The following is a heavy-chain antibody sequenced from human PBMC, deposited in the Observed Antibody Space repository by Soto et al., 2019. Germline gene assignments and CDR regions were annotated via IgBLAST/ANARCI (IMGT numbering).Heavy chain of an antibody. CDR3: ARSQPIAAAGYYYYYGLDV. D-gene: IGHD6-13*01. J-gene: IGHJ6*02. V-gene: IGHV5-10-1*01. CDR2: IDPSDSYT. CDR1: GYTFTNYW. Sequence: GESLQISCKGSGYTFTNYWISWVRQMPGKGLEWMGRIDPSDSYTKYSPSFQGHVTMSGDKSITTAYLQWSSLKASDTAIYYCARSQPIAAAGYYYYYGLDVWGQGTTVTVSS.